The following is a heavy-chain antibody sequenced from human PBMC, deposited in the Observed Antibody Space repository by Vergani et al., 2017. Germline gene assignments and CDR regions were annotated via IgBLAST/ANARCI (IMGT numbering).Heavy chain of an antibody. V-gene: IGHV2-26*01. D-gene: IGHD1-1*01. J-gene: IGHJ4*02. Sequence: QVTLKESGPVLVQPTETLKLTCTVSGFPLSNARMGVSWPRQPPGKALEWLAHIFSNDEKSYSTCLKSRLNISKDTTKSQVVLTMTNKDPVDTATYYGARMVAGTGERRDYGGQGTLVTVSS. CDR2: IFSNDEK. CDR1: GFPLSNARMG. CDR3: ARMVAGTGERRDY.